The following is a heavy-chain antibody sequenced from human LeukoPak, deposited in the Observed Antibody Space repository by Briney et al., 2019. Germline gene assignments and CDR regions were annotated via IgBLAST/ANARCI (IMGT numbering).Heavy chain of an antibody. D-gene: IGHD2-15*01. Sequence: SETLSLTCTLSGGSISTYYWSWIRQPAGKGLEWIGRIYTSGSTNYNPSLKSRVTMSVDTSKNQFSLKLSSVTAADTAVYYCARDRGYCSGGSCSRYYYYYYMDVWGKGTTVTVSS. CDR1: GGSISTYY. V-gene: IGHV4-4*07. J-gene: IGHJ6*03. CDR3: ARDRGYCSGGSCSRYYYYYYMDV. CDR2: IYTSGST.